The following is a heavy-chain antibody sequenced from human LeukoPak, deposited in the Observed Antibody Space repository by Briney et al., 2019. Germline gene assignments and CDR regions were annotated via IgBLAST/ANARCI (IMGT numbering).Heavy chain of an antibody. CDR2: INHSGGT. CDR1: GGSFSGYY. J-gene: IGHJ4*02. D-gene: IGHD2-21*01. CDR3: ARSRFRGYFDY. V-gene: IGHV4-34*01. Sequence: PSETLSLTCGVYGGSFSGYYWSWIRQPPGKGLEWIGEINHSGGTNYNPSLKSRLIISEDTSNYQFSLKLSSVTAADTAVYYCARSRFRGYFDYWGQGTLVTVSS.